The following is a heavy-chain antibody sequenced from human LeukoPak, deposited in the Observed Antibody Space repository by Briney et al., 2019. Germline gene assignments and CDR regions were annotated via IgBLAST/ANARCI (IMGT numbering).Heavy chain of an antibody. V-gene: IGHV4-34*01. J-gene: IGHJ6*02. CDR1: GGSLSTYY. D-gene: IGHD2-2*01. CDR3: ARGARYQLPRLNRYYYYGMDV. CDR2: INHSGST. Sequence: SETLSLTCAVYGGSLSTYYWTWIRQPPGKGLEWIGEINHSGSTNYNPSLKRRVTISVDTSKNQFSLKLSSVTAADTAVYYCARGARYQLPRLNRYYYYGMDVWGQGTTVTVSS.